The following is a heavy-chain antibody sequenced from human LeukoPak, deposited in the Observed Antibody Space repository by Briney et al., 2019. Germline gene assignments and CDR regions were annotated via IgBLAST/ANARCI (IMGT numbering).Heavy chain of an antibody. CDR3: ARGRGWSTGCWFDP. CDR1: GGSISSSSYY. V-gene: IGHV4-30-4*08. D-gene: IGHD1-26*01. J-gene: IGHJ5*02. CDR2: IYYSGST. Sequence: PSETLSLTCTVSGGSISSSSYYWGWIRQPPGKGLEWIGYIYYSGSTYYSPSLKSRVAISVDTSKNQFSLKLSSVTAADTAIYYCARGRGWSTGCWFDPWGQGTLVTVSS.